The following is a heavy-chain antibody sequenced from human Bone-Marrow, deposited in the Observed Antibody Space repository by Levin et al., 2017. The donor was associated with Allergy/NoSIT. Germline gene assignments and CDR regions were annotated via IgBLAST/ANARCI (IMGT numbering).Heavy chain of an antibody. CDR1: GVSISSSCY. V-gene: IGHV4-31*03. D-gene: IGHD3-22*01. Sequence: PSETLSLTCIVSGVSISSSCYWTWIRQYPGKGLEWIGYIYYTGTTYYNPSLQSRLSISVDTSQNEFSLQLSSVTAADTAVYYCARSGETSVYDSTGYFYADSWGQGTLVTVSS. CDR3: ARSGETSVYDSTGYFYADS. J-gene: IGHJ5*01. CDR2: IYYTGTT.